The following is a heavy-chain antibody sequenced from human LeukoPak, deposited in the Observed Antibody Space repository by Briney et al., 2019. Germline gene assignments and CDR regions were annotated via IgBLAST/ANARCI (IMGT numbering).Heavy chain of an antibody. J-gene: IGHJ4*02. D-gene: IGHD6-19*01. CDR3: ARVRSGWYFDY. CDR2: ISGSSTII. Sequence: PGGSLRLSCAASGFTFSAYSMKWARQPPGKGREWVSFISGSSTIIFYADSVKRRFTISRDKAKNLLYLQMNSLRAEDTAIYYCARVRSGWYFDYWGQGTPVTVSS. CDR1: GFTFSAYS. V-gene: IGHV3-48*01.